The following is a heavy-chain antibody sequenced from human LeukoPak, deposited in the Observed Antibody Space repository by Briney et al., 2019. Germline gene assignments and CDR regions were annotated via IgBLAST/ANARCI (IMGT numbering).Heavy chain of an antibody. D-gene: IGHD6-6*01. Sequence: ASVKVSCKTSGYTFTSYGINWVRQAPGQGLEWMGWISGYNGNTNYAQKLQGRVTMTTDTSTSTAYVELRSLRSDDTAVYYCARESYSSSTGFDSWGQGTLVTVSS. CDR3: ARESYSSSTGFDS. CDR2: ISGYNGNT. V-gene: IGHV1-18*01. J-gene: IGHJ4*02. CDR1: GYTFTSYG.